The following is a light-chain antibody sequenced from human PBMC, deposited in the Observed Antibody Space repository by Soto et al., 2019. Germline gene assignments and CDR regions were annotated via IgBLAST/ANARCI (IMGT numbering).Light chain of an antibody. CDR3: QQYNTWPVT. CDR2: GAS. Sequence: IMMTKSQATLSVSPSEMFTLSCRASQSVYSNLAWYRHKPGQAPRLLISGASSGDTGVPVRFRGSGSGTEFTLTINTLQSEDSAVYYCQQYNTWPVTFGRGTKVDIK. V-gene: IGKV3-15*01. J-gene: IGKJ4*01. CDR1: QSVYSN.